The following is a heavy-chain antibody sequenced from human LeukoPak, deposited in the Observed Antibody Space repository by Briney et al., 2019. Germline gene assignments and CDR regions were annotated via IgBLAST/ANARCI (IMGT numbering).Heavy chain of an antibody. D-gene: IGHD2-15*01. CDR3: ARVLAATDYYYYGLDV. CDR2: IWYDGSNK. Sequence: GGSLRLSCTASGFTFSSYGMHWVRQAPGKGLEWVAVIWYDGSNKYYADSVKGRFTISRDNSKNTLYLQMNSLRAEDTAVYYCARVLAATDYYYYGLDVWGQGTTVTVSS. V-gene: IGHV3-33*08. J-gene: IGHJ6*02. CDR1: GFTFSSYG.